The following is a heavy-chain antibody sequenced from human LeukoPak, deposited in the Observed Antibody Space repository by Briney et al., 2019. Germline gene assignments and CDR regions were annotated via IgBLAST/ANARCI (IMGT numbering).Heavy chain of an antibody. V-gene: IGHV1-18*01. CDR1: GYTFTSYG. Sequence: ASVTVSCKASGYTFTSYGISWVRRAPGQGLEWMGWISAYNGNTNYAQKLQGRVTMTTDTSTSTAYMELRSLRSDDTAVYYCARDGGTPFDYGDYVSWFDPWGQGTLVTVSS. J-gene: IGHJ5*02. CDR2: ISAYNGNT. CDR3: ARDGGTPFDYGDYVSWFDP. D-gene: IGHD4-17*01.